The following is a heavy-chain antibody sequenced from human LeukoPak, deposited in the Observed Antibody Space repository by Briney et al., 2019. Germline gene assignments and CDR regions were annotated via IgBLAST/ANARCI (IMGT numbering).Heavy chain of an antibody. CDR3: ARGGYDSSGYGLDY. D-gene: IGHD3-22*01. CDR1: GGSISSSSYY. V-gene: IGHV4-39*07. Sequence: PSETLSLTCTVSGGSISSSSYYWGWIRQPPGKGLEWIGSIYYSGSTYYNPSLKSRVTISVDTPKNQFSLKLSSVTAADTAVYYCARGGYDSSGYGLDYWGQGTLVTVSS. J-gene: IGHJ4*02. CDR2: IYYSGST.